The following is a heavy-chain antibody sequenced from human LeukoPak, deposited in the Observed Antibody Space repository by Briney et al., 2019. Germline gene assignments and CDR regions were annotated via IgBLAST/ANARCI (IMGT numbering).Heavy chain of an antibody. CDR3: ARVHSSSWYGWVAGTDYYYYMDV. CDR2: INPNSGGT. V-gene: IGHV1-2*02. Sequence: ASVKVSCKASGYTFTGYYMHWVRQAPGQGLEWMGWINPNSGGTNYAQKFQGRVTMTRDTSISTAYMELSRLRFDDTAVYYCARVHSSSWYGWVAGTDYYYYMDVWGKGTTVTISS. J-gene: IGHJ6*03. D-gene: IGHD6-13*01. CDR1: GYTFTGYY.